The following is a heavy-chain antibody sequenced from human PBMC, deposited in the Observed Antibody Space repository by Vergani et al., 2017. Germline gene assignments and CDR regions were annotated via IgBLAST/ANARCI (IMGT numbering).Heavy chain of an antibody. V-gene: IGHV3-30*18. CDR3: AKDSHPRDYGDYENYYYGMDV. J-gene: IGHJ6*02. CDR2: ISYDGSXK. Sequence: QVQLVESGGGVIQPGRSLRLSCAASGFTFSSYGMHWVRQAPGKGLEWVAVISYDGSXKYYADSVKGRFTISRDNSKNTLYLQMNSLRAEDTAVYYCAKDSHPRDYGDYENYYYGMDVWGQGTTVTVSS. D-gene: IGHD4-17*01. CDR1: GFTFSSYG.